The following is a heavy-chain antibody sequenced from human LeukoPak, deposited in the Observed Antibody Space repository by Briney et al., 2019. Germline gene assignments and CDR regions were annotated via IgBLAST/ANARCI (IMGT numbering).Heavy chain of an antibody. J-gene: IGHJ6*02. Sequence: GGSLRLSCAASGFTFSSYSMNWVRQAPGKGLEWVSHISSSSSTIYYADSVKGRFTISRDNAKNSLYLQMNSLRAEDTAVYYCARELKSITMIVVVKDYYYGMDVWGQGTTVTVSS. D-gene: IGHD3-22*01. CDR1: GFTFSSYS. CDR2: ISSSSSTI. CDR3: ARELKSITMIVVVKDYYYGMDV. V-gene: IGHV3-48*04.